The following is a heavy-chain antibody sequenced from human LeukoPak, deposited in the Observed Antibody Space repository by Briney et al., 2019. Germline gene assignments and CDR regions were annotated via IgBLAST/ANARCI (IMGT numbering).Heavy chain of an antibody. V-gene: IGHV3-30-3*01. CDR1: GFTFSSYA. CDR2: ISYDASNK. J-gene: IGHJ6*02. Sequence: GGSLRLSCAASGFTFSSYAMHWVRQAPGKGLEWVAVISYDASNKYYADSVKGRFTISRDNSKNTLYLQMNSLRAEDTAVYYCARDRGGVATISYYYYYGMDVWGQGTTVTVSS. D-gene: IGHD5-12*01. CDR3: ARDRGGVATISYYYYYGMDV.